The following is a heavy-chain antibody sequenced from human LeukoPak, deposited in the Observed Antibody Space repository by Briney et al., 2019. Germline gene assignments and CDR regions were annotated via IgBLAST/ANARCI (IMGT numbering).Heavy chain of an antibody. CDR3: ARDRGIAVAGPGSDPYYYYGMDV. Sequence: PGGSLRLSCAASRFTVSSNYMRWVRQAPGKGLEWVSVIYSGGSTYYADSVKGRFTISRDNSKNTLYLQMNSLRAEDTAVYYCARDRGIAVAGPGSDPYYYYGMDVWGKGTTVTVSS. V-gene: IGHV3-53*01. J-gene: IGHJ6*04. CDR1: RFTVSSNY. D-gene: IGHD6-19*01. CDR2: IYSGGST.